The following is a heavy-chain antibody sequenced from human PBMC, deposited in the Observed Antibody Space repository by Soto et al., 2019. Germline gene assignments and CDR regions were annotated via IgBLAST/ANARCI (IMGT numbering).Heavy chain of an antibody. J-gene: IGHJ3*02. CDR2: IYHSGRT. CDR1: GGSISSGGYS. V-gene: IGHV4-30-2*01. CDR3: GRGGFRADALDI. Sequence: QLQLQESGSGLVKPSQTLSLTCAVSGGSISSGGYSWTWIRQPPGKGLEWIGYIYHSGRTYYNPSLKSRVTESLDRSKNQFSLKLTSVTAADTAVYYCGRGGFRADALDIWGQGTRVTVSS.